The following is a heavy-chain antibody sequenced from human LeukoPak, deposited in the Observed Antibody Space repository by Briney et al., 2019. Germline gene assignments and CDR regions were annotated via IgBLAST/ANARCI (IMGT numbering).Heavy chain of an antibody. CDR2: IHTNGGT. D-gene: IGHD6-19*01. J-gene: IGHJ5*02. Sequence: SETLSLTCTVSGDSISSYYWTWPRHPAGQGLEWIGRIHTNGGTNYNPSLKSRVTMSVETYKHQLSLKLSSVTAADTALYFCARELAVAGTVTHRFDPWGQGTLVTVSS. CDR1: GDSISSYY. V-gene: IGHV4-4*07. CDR3: ARELAVAGTVTHRFDP.